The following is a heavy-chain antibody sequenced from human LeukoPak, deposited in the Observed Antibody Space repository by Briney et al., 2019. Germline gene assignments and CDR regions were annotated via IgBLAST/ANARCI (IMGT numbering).Heavy chain of an antibody. V-gene: IGHV3-30*02. D-gene: IGHD2-8*01. CDR2: IRYDGSNK. CDR1: GFTFSSYG. J-gene: IGHJ6*03. Sequence: GGSLRLSCAASGFTFSSYGMHWVRQAPGKGLEWVAFIRYDGSNKYYADSVKGRFTISRDNSKNTLYLQMNSLRAEDTAVYYCAKDARYCTNGVCPNYYYYMDVWGKGTTVTVSS. CDR3: AKDARYCTNGVCPNYYYYMDV.